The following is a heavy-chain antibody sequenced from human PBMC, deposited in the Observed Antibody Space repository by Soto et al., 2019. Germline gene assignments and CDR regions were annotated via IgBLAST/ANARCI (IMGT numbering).Heavy chain of an antibody. Sequence: EVQLVESGGGLVQPGGSLRLSCAASGFTFSSYNMNWVRQAPGKGLEWVSYISSSGSTIYYADSVKGRFTISRDNAKNSLYLQRNSLRAEDTVVYYWARVAYYYDRSGYFSWGQGTLVTVSS. V-gene: IGHV3-48*01. CDR3: ARVAYYYDRSGYFS. CDR2: ISSSGSTI. CDR1: GFTFSSYN. J-gene: IGHJ5*02. D-gene: IGHD3-22*01.